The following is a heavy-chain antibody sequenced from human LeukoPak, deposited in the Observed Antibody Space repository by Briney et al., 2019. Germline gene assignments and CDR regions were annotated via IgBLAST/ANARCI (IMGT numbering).Heavy chain of an antibody. CDR1: GFTFSSYS. V-gene: IGHV3-21*01. CDR3: ARGVNFLDRSGGSCYGMDV. D-gene: IGHD2-15*01. Sequence: PGGSLRLSCAASGFTFSSYSMNWVRQAPGKGLEWVSSISSSSSYIYYADSVKGRFTISRDNAKNSLYLQMNSLRAEDTAVYYCARGVNFLDRSGGSCYGMDVWGQGTTVTVSS. CDR2: ISSSSSYI. J-gene: IGHJ6*02.